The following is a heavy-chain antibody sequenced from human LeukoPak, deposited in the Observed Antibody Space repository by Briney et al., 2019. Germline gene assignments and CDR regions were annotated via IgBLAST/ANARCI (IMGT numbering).Heavy chain of an antibody. D-gene: IGHD1-26*01. V-gene: IGHV1-69*04. CDR3: ARDLGATKRFDY. CDR1: GGTFSSYA. J-gene: IGHJ4*02. CDR2: IIPILGIA. Sequence: SVTVSCKASGGTFSSYAISWVRQAPGQGLEWTGRIIPILGIANYAQKFQGRVTITADKSTSTAYMELSSLRSEDTAVYYCARDLGATKRFDYWGQGTLVTVSS.